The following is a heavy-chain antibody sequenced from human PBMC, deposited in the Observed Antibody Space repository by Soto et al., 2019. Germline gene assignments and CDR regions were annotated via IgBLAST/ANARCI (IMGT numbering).Heavy chain of an antibody. CDR2: ISWNSGSI. D-gene: IGHD6-6*01. CDR3: AKDIGAARGLYYFDS. Sequence: EVQLVESGGGLVQPGRSLRLSCAASGFTFDDYAMHWVRQAPGKGLEWVSGISWNSGSIGYADSVKGRFTISRDNAKKCLYLQMNSLRAEDTALYYCAKDIGAARGLYYFDSWGQGTLVTVSS. CDR1: GFTFDDYA. V-gene: IGHV3-9*01. J-gene: IGHJ4*02.